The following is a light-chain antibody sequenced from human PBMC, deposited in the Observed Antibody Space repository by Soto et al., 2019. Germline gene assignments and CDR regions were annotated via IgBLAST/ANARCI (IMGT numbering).Light chain of an antibody. CDR2: DVS. CDR3: QQYNNWPFS. Sequence: EIVLTQSPGTLSLSPGERATLSCRASQTVSSRYLAWYQQKPGQAPRFLIYDVSHRATGVPARFSGTGSETDFTLTISGLQSEDSAVYFCQQYNNWPFSFGQGTRLEIK. CDR1: QTVSSRY. J-gene: IGKJ5*01. V-gene: IGKV3-15*01.